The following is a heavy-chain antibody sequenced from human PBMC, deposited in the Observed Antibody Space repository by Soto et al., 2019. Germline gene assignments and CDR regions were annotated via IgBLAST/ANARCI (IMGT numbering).Heavy chain of an antibody. V-gene: IGHV3-74*01. J-gene: IGHJ5*02. D-gene: IGHD3-22*01. CDR3: AKGVYDSHGYSYP. CDR2: INGDGTST. Sequence: PGGSLRLSCAASGFIFSSYWMNWVRQAPGKGLVWSSRINGDGTSTRNADSVKGRFTISRDNAKNTMYLQMNSLTAEDTAVYYCAKGVYDSHGYSYPWGRGTLVTLSS. CDR1: GFIFSSYW.